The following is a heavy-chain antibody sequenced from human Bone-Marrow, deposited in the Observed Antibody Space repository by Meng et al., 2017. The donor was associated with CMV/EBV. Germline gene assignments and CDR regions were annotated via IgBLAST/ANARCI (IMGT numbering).Heavy chain of an antibody. Sequence: SETLSLTCTVSGGSISSDDYYWSWIRPPPGKGLEWIGYIYYSGSTYYSPSLKRRVTISVDTSKNQFSLKLSSMTAADTAVYYCARLTIPHDMDVWGQGNPVTGSS. V-gene: IGHV4-30-4*08. D-gene: IGHD2-2*01. CDR2: IYYSGST. CDR1: GGSISSDDYY. CDR3: ARLTIPHDMDV. J-gene: IGHJ6*02.